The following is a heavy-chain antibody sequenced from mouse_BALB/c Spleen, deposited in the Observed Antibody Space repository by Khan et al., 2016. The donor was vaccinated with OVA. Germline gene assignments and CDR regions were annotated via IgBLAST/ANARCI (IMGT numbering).Heavy chain of an antibody. Sequence: QIQLVQSGPELKKPGETVKISCKASGYTFTNYGMNWVKQAPGKGLKWMGWINTYTGEPTYADDYKGRFAFSLETSATTAYLQINNLKNEDMATXFCARVLTYSGSWFAYWGQGTLFTVSA. D-gene: IGHD1-1*01. V-gene: IGHV9-1*02. CDR3: ARVLTYSGSWFAY. CDR2: INTYTGEP. J-gene: IGHJ3*01. CDR1: GYTFTNYG.